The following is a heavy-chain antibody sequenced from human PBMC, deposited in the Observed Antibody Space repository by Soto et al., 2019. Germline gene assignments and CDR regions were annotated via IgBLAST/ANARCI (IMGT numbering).Heavy chain of an antibody. CDR1: GYTLTELS. V-gene: IGHV1-24*01. D-gene: IGHD6-13*01. CDR3: ATDWVAAAGMDV. J-gene: IGHJ6*02. Sequence: ASVKVSCKVSGYTLTELSMHWVRQAPGKGLEWMGGFDPEDGETIYAQKFQGRVTMTEDTSTDTAYMELSSLRSEDTAVYYCATDWVAAAGMDVWGQGTTVTVSS. CDR2: FDPEDGET.